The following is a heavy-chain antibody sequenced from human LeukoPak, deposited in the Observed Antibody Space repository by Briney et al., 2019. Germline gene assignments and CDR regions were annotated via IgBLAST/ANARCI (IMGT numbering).Heavy chain of an antibody. CDR2: IYYSGST. V-gene: IGHV4-39*07. CDR1: GGSISSSSYY. J-gene: IGHJ3*02. D-gene: IGHD6-13*01. CDR3: AAGIAAIDAFDI. Sequence: SETLSLTCTVSGGSISSSSYYWGWIRQPPGKGLEWIGSIYYSGSTYYNPSLKSRVTISVDTSKNQFSLKLSSVTAADTAVYYCAAGIAAIDAFDIWGQGTMVTVSS.